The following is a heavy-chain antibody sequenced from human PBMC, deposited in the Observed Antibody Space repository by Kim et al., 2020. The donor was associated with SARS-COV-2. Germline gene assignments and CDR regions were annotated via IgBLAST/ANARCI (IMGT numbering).Heavy chain of an antibody. CDR3: AREFENTFYFDI. V-gene: IGHV1-46*01. J-gene: IGHJ4*02. D-gene: IGHD3-3*02. CDR1: AYTFANYN. CDR2: VCPSGGRT. Sequence: ASVKVSCKASAYTFANYNIQWVRQAPGQGLEWMGIVCPSGGRTLYEEKFQGRVTLTRDTSTNTVYMELTSLRREDTAVYYCAREFENTFYFDIWGQGTLV.